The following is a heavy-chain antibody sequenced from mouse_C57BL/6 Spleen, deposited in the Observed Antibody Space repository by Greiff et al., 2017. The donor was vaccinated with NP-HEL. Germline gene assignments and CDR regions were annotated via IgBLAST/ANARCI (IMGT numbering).Heavy chain of an antibody. J-gene: IGHJ1*03. CDR1: GYAFSSYW. Sequence: QVQLQQSGAELVKPGASVKISCKASGYAFSSYWMNWVKQRPGKGLEWIGQIYPGDGYTNYNGKFKGKATLTADKSSSTAYMQLSSLTSEDSAVYCCARRGYGGSYRDVYVWGTGTTVTVSS. V-gene: IGHV1-80*01. CDR3: ARRGYGGSYRDVYV. D-gene: IGHD3-1*01. CDR2: IYPGDGYT.